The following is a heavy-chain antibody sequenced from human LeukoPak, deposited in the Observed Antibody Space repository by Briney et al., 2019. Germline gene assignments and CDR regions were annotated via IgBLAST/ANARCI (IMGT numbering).Heavy chain of an antibody. CDR3: ARDVTGDQSWFFDL. Sequence: ASVKVSCKASGYTFIGYYMHWVRQAPGQWLEWMGWINPNSGGTNYAQKFQGRVTMTRDTSISTAYMELSRLRSDDTAVYYCARDVTGDQSWFFDLWGRGTLVTVSS. CDR2: INPNSGGT. D-gene: IGHD7-27*01. V-gene: IGHV1-2*02. CDR1: GYTFIGYY. J-gene: IGHJ2*01.